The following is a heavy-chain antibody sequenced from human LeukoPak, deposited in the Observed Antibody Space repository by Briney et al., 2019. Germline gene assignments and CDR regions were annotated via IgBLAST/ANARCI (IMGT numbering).Heavy chain of an antibody. CDR3: ARARTSGYHSLDY. CDR1: GGSISSGDYY. Sequence: PSQTLSLTCTVSGGSISSGDYYWSWIRQPPGKGLEWFGYIYYSGSTYYNPSLKSPVTISVDTSKNQFSLKLSSVTAADTAVYYCARARTSGYHSLDYWGQGTLVTVSS. V-gene: IGHV4-30-4*01. D-gene: IGHD3-10*01. J-gene: IGHJ4*02. CDR2: IYYSGST.